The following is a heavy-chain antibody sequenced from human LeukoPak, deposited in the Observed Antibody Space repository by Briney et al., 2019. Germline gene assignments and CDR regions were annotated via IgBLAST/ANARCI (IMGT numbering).Heavy chain of an antibody. CDR3: ARLGLEMVVDY. CDR1: GFTFSSYE. Sequence: GGSLRLSCAASGFTFSSYEINWVRQAPGKGLEWVSYISSSGSTIYCADSVKGRFTISRDNAKNSLYLQMNSLRAEDTAVYYCARLGLEMVVDYWGQGTLVTVSS. V-gene: IGHV3-48*03. J-gene: IGHJ4*02. CDR2: ISSSGSTI. D-gene: IGHD2-8*01.